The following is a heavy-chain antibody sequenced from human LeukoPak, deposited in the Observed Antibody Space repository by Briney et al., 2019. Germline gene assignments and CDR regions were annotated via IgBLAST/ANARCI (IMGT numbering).Heavy chain of an antibody. V-gene: IGHV3-21*01. Sequence: TGGSLRLSCAASGFTFSSYSMNWVRQAPGKGLEWVSSISSSSSYIYYADSVKGRFTISRDNAKNSLYLQMNSLRAEDTAVYYCANYCGGDCYQTDYWGQGTLVTVSS. CDR2: ISSSSSYI. CDR3: ANYCGGDCYQTDY. D-gene: IGHD2-21*02. J-gene: IGHJ4*02. CDR1: GFTFSSYS.